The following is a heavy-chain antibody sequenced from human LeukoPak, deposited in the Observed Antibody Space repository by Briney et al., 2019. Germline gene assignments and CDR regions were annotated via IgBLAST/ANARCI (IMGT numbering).Heavy chain of an antibody. CDR3: ARRNNHYGSGSYYPSLDY. V-gene: IGHV3-30*04. J-gene: IGHJ4*02. CDR1: GFTFSSYA. Sequence: GGSLRLSCAASGFTFSSYAMHWVRQAPGKGLEWVAVISYDGSNKYYADSVKGRFTISRDNSKNTLYLQMNSLRAEDTAVYYCARRNNHYGSGSYYPSLDYWGQGTLVTVSS. D-gene: IGHD3-10*01. CDR2: ISYDGSNK.